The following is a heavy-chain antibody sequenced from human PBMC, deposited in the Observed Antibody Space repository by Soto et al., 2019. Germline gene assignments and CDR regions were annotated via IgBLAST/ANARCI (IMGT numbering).Heavy chain of an antibody. Sequence: EVQLVESGGGLVQPGRSLRLSCAASGFNFNDYAMHWVRQAPGKGLEWVSGVSWNGGPIGYADSVKGRFTISRDNAKTSRHLQMNNRKPDDTALYYCATDGCTSCFYLDSWGQGSLVTVSS. D-gene: IGHD2-2*01. CDR1: GFNFNDYA. V-gene: IGHV3-9*01. J-gene: IGHJ4*02. CDR3: ATDGCTSCFYLDS. CDR2: VSWNGGPI.